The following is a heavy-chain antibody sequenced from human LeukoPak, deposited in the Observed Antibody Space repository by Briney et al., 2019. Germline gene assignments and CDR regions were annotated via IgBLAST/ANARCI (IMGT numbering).Heavy chain of an antibody. CDR1: GGSISSYY. J-gene: IGHJ4*02. D-gene: IGHD6-6*01. Sequence: SETLSLTCTVSGGSISSYYWSWIRQPPGKGLVWIGYIYYSGSTNYNPSLKSRVTISVATSKNQFSLKLSSVTAADTAVYYCARVDPDSSSTLEVFDYWGQGTLVTVSS. CDR2: IYYSGST. CDR3: ARVDPDSSSTLEVFDY. V-gene: IGHV4-59*01.